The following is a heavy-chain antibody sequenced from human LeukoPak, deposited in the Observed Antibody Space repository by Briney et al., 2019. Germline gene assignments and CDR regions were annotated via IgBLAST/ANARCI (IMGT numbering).Heavy chain of an antibody. CDR1: GGSFSGYY. D-gene: IGHD5-24*01. CDR3: ARHRSGWLQSSFDY. Sequence: PSETLSLTCAVYGGSFSGYYWSWIRQPPGKGLEWIGEINHRGSTNYNPSLKSRVTISVDTSKNQFSLKLSSVTAADTAVYYCARHRSGWLQSSFDYWGQGTLVTVSS. CDR2: INHRGST. V-gene: IGHV4-34*01. J-gene: IGHJ4*02.